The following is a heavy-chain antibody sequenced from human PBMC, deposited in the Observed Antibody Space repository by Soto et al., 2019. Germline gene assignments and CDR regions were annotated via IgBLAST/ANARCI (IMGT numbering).Heavy chain of an antibody. CDR3: ARHVPAAGYYYGMDV. D-gene: IGHD2-2*01. J-gene: IGHJ6*02. V-gene: IGHV1-69*12. CDR1: GGTFSSYA. CDR2: IIPIFGTA. Sequence: QVQLVQSGAEVKKPGSSVKVSCKASGGTFSSYAISWVRQAPGQGLEWMGGIIPIFGTANYAQKFQGRVTTAAHDSASTAYRELRSLGSEDTAVYYCARHVPAAGYYYGMDVWGQGTTVTVSS.